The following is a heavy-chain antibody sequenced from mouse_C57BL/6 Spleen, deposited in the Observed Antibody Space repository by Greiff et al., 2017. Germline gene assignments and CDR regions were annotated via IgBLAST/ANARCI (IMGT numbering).Heavy chain of an antibody. Sequence: EVHLVESGGGLVQPGGSMKLSCAASGFTFSDAWMDWVRQSPEKGLEWVAEIRNKANNHATYYAESVKGRFTISRDDSKSSVYLQMNSLRAEDTGIYYCTTLITTVVARDYWGQGTTLTVSS. J-gene: IGHJ2*01. CDR1: GFTFSDAW. CDR3: TTLITTVVARDY. D-gene: IGHD1-1*01. CDR2: IRNKANNHAT. V-gene: IGHV6-6*01.